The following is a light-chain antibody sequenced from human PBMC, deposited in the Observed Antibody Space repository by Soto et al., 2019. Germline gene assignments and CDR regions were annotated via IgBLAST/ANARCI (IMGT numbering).Light chain of an antibody. CDR3: QXXXNXXLT. Sequence: EIVMTQSPATLSVSPGEKATLSCRASQSVSTNLAWYQQKPGQAPRLHIYGASTRATGIPTRFSGSGAGTXXXLTISSLQSEDFAVYSCQXXXNXXLTFXGGX. CDR2: GAS. V-gene: IGKV3-15*01. CDR1: QSVSTN. J-gene: IGKJ4*01.